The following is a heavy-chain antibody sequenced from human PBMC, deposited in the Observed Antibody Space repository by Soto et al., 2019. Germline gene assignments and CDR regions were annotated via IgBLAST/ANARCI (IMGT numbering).Heavy chain of an antibody. D-gene: IGHD6-19*01. V-gene: IGHV3-30-3*01. J-gene: IGHJ4*02. CDR2: ISYDGSNK. CDR3: ARDKRQWLGHYFDY. Sequence: QVQLVESGGGVVQPGRSLRLSCAASGFTFSSYAMHWVPQAPGKGLGWVAVISYDGSNKYYADSVKGRFTISRDNSKNTLYLQMNSLRAEDTAVYYCARDKRQWLGHYFDYWGQGTLVTVSS. CDR1: GFTFSSYA.